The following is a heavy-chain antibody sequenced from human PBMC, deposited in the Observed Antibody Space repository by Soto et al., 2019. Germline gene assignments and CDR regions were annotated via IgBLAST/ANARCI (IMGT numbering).Heavy chain of an antibody. CDR3: ARYIYGYVDY. V-gene: IGHV3-11*06. D-gene: IGHD5-18*01. Sequence: VQLVESGGGLVKPGGSLRLSCAASGFTFSDYYMSWIRQAPGKGPEWVSYISSISSYTNYADSVKGRFTISRDNAKNSLYLQMNSVRAGDTAVYYCARYIYGYVDYWGQGTLVTVSS. CDR1: GFTFSDYY. CDR2: ISSISSYT. J-gene: IGHJ4*02.